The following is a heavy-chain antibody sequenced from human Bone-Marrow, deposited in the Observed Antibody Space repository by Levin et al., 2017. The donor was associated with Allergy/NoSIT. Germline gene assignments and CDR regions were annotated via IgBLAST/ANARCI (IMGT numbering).Heavy chain of an antibody. CDR2: ISGSSSTI. D-gene: IGHD2-21*02. CDR3: ARGRGGDGRDD. Sequence: LRLSCAASGFTFSVYGMRWVRQAPGKGLQWVSYISGSSSTIHYTESVKGRFTVSRDNAKNSLYLEMNSLRAEDTAVYYCARGRGGDGRDDWGQGILLIVSS. V-gene: IGHV3-48*01. J-gene: IGHJ4*02. CDR1: GFTFSVYG.